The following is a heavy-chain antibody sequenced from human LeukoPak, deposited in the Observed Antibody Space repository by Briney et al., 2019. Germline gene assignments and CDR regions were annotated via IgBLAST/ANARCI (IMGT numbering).Heavy chain of an antibody. D-gene: IGHD2-2*01. V-gene: IGHV3-30*18. CDR1: GFTFSSYG. J-gene: IGHJ4*02. CDR2: ISYDGSNK. CDR3: AKSGASRVPEIPAAPLDY. Sequence: GGSLRLSCAASGFTFSSYGMHWVRQAPGKGLEWVAVISYDGSNKYYADSVKGRFTISRDNSKNTLYLQMNSPRAEDTAVYYCAKSGASRVPEIPAAPLDYWGQGTLVTVSS.